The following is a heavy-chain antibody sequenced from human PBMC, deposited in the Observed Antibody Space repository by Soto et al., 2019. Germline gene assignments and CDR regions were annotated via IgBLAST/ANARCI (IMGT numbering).Heavy chain of an antibody. CDR2: ISSSSSYI. V-gene: IGHV3-21*01. CDR1: GFTFSSYS. Sequence: PGGSLRLSCAASGFTFSSYSINWVRQAPGKGLERVSSISSSSSYIYYADSVKGRFTISRDNAKNSLYLQMNSLRAEDTAVYYCARDYYDSSGYLAPLDYWGQGTLVTVSS. CDR3: ARDYYDSSGYLAPLDY. J-gene: IGHJ4*02. D-gene: IGHD3-22*01.